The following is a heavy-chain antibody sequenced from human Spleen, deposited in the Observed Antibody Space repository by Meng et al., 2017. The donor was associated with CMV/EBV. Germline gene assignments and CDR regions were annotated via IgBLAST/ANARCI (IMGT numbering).Heavy chain of an antibody. CDR3: AREYYDFSLVDF. V-gene: IGHV3-7*01. CDR2: IKQDGSEK. D-gene: IGHD3-3*01. CDR1: GFTFSDYW. Sequence: GGSLRLSCAASGFTFSDYWMSWVRQAPGKGLEWVASIKQDGSEKYYVDSVKGRFTISRDNAKNSLYLQMNSLRAEDTAVYYCAREYYDFSLVDFWGQGTLVTVSS. J-gene: IGHJ4*02.